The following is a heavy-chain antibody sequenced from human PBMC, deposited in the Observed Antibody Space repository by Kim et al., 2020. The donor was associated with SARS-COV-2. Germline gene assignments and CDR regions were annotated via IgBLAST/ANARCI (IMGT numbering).Heavy chain of an antibody. CDR2: IIPIFGTA. CDR3: ARYCSSTSCYGDDYYYGMDV. J-gene: IGHJ6*02. D-gene: IGHD2-2*01. V-gene: IGHV1-69*13. Sequence: SVKVSCKASGGTFSSYAISWVRQAPGQGLEWMGGIIPIFGTANYAQKFQGRVTITADESTSTAFMELSSLRSEDTAVYYCARYCSSTSCYGDDYYYGMDVWGQGTTVTVSS. CDR1: GGTFSSYA.